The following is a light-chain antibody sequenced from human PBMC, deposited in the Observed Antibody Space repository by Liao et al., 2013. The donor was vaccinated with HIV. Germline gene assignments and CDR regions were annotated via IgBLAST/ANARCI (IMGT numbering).Light chain of an antibody. Sequence: SYELTQSPSVSVSPGQTADITCSGDKLGDKYTYWYQQKPGQSPVLVIYQNIKRPSGIPERFSGSNSGKTATLTISGTQPMDEADYYCLAWDSSTVVFGGGTKLTVL. J-gene: IGLJ2*01. V-gene: IGLV3-1*01. CDR3: LAWDSSTVV. CDR2: QNI. CDR1: KLGDKY.